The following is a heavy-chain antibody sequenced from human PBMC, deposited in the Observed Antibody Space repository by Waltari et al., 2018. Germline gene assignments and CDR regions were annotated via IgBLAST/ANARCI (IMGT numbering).Heavy chain of an antibody. V-gene: IGHV1-18*01. J-gene: IGHJ6*02. D-gene: IGHD4-17*01. CDR3: GSAGREYEDTDGDYYYYGMDV. CDR2: ISPYNSDT. Sequence: QVQLEQSKNEVKKYGASVKVSCKASGYNFRMYGITWVRQAPGQGLEWMGWISPYNSDTKQAQKFQCKLTMTTEKSTTTAYLDLRGLRPDYTSFYYGGSAGREYEDTDGDYYYYGMDVWGQGTSVSVSS. CDR1: GYNFRMYG.